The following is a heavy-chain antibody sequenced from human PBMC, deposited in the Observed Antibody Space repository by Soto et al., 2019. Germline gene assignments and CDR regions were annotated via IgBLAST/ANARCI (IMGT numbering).Heavy chain of an antibody. J-gene: IGHJ4*02. CDR3: ASDYGCSGPIDY. Sequence: ASVKVSCKASGYTFTSYGISWVRQAPGQGLEWMGWISDYNGNTNYAQRLQGRVTMTTDTSTSTAYMELRSLRSDDTAVYYFASDYGCSGPIDYWGQVTLVTVSS. CDR2: ISDYNGNT. V-gene: IGHV1-18*01. D-gene: IGHD3-10*01. CDR1: GYTFTSYG.